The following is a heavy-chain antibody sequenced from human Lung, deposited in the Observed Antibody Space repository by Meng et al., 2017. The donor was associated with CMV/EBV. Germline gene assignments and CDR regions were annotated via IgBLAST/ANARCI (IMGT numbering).Heavy chain of an antibody. J-gene: IGHJ1*01. CDR2: IPHRGSS. CDR3: LRRSGGSV. CDR1: GDSITNHNW. D-gene: IGHD3-10*01. Sequence: QVQFRASGPALVKPSHTLPLTCAVSGDSITNHNWWAWVRQPPGKGLEWIGEIPHRGSSAYNPSLKSRVSMSIDKSKNQFSLKLTSVTAADTAVYHCLRRSGGSVWGQGTLVTVSS. V-gene: IGHV4-4*02.